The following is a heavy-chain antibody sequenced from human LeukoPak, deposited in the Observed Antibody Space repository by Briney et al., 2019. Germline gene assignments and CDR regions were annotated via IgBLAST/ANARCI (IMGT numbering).Heavy chain of an antibody. CDR2: IGDSGGST. CDR3: ARDQVVPAAIYSDY. J-gene: IGHJ4*02. V-gene: IGHV3-23*01. D-gene: IGHD2-2*01. CDR1: GFTFSTYG. Sequence: GGSLRLSCAASGFTFSTYGMNWVRQAPGKGLEWVSGIGDSGGSTYYADSVKGRFTISRDNSKNTLYLQMNSLRAEDTAVYYCARDQVVPAAIYSDYWGQGTLVTVSS.